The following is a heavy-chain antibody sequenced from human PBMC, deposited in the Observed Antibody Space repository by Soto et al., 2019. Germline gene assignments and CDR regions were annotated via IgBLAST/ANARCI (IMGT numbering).Heavy chain of an antibody. D-gene: IGHD4-17*01. CDR1: VGTFSSYA. Sequence: SVNGSCKASVGTFSSYAISWVRQDPGQGLEWMGGIIPIFGTANYAQKFQGRVTITADESTSTAYMELSSLRSEDTAVYYCARGRPQNTVTTLDYYYYGMDVWGQGTTVNVSS. CDR2: IIPIFGTA. J-gene: IGHJ6*02. V-gene: IGHV1-69*01. CDR3: ARGRPQNTVTTLDYYYYGMDV.